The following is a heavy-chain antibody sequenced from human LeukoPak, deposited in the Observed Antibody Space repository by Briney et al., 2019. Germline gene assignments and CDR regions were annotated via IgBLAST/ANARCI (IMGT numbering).Heavy chain of an antibody. J-gene: IGHJ4*02. CDR1: GFTFSSFS. Sequence: GGSLRLSCAASGFTFSSFSMNWVRQAPGKGLEWVSSISSGGDYKHYADSVKGRFTISRDNSKNTLYLQMNSLRAEDTGVYYCAKDLSSGSRRAYWGQGTLVTVSS. CDR3: AKDLSSGSRRAY. D-gene: IGHD6-19*01. V-gene: IGHV3-21*01. CDR2: ISSGGDYK.